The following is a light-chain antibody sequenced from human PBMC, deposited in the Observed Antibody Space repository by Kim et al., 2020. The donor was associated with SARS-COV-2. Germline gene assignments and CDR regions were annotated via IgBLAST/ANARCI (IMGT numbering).Light chain of an antibody. J-gene: IGLJ2*01. Sequence: SSELTQDPAVSVALGQTVRITCHGDSLSIYYATWYQQRPGQAPLLLFYDKNNRPSGIPDRFSGSTSGTTAYLTIIGAQAEDEADYYCNSRDSIGNYFIFGGGTQLTVL. CDR2: DKN. V-gene: IGLV3-19*01. CDR1: SLSIYY. CDR3: NSRDSIGNYFI.